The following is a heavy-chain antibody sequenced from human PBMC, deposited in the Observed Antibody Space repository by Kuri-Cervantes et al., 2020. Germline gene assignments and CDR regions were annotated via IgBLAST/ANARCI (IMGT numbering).Heavy chain of an antibody. D-gene: IGHD3-3*01. CDR3: ARAPYDFWSGYFIGYGMDV. CDR2: IYSGGST. CDR1: GFTVSSNY. Sequence: ESLKISCAASGFTVSSNYMSWVRQAPGKGLEWVSVIYSGGSTYYADSVKGRFTISRDNSKNTLYLQMNSLRAEDTAVYYCARAPYDFWSGYFIGYGMDVWGQGTTVTVSS. J-gene: IGHJ6*02. V-gene: IGHV3-66*01.